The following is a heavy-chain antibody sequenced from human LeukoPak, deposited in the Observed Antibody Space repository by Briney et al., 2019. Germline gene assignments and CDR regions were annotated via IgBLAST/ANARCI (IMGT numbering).Heavy chain of an antibody. CDR1: GGSISSYY. Sequence: SETLSLTCTVSGGSISSYYWSWIRQPPGKGLEWIGYIYYSGSTNYNPSLKSRVTISVDTSKNQFSLRLSSVTATDTAVYYCARLHSSRAEEFDPWGQGTLVTVSS. J-gene: IGHJ5*02. CDR3: ARLHSSRAEEFDP. CDR2: IYYSGST. V-gene: IGHV4-59*01.